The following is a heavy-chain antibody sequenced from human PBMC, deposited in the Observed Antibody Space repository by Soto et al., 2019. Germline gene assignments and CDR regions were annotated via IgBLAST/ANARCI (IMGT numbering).Heavy chain of an antibody. J-gene: IGHJ4*02. Sequence: GGSLRLSCAASGFTFSSYAMSWVRQALGKGLEWVSAISGSGGSTYYADSVKGRFTISRDNSKNTLYLQMNSLRAEDTAVYYCAKGSWWLVLRGVTSYYFDYWGQGTLVTVSS. V-gene: IGHV3-23*01. CDR2: ISGSGGST. CDR1: GFTFSSYA. D-gene: IGHD6-19*01. CDR3: AKGSWWLVLRGVTSYYFDY.